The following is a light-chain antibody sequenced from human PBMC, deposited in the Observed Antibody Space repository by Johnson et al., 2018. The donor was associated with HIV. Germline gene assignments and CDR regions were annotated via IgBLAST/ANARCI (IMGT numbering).Light chain of an antibody. J-gene: IGLJ1*01. CDR3: GTWDSSLTSYV. V-gene: IGLV1-51*02. CDR1: VSNIESYF. CDR2: EDN. Sequence: QPVLTQPPSVSAAPGQTVNISCSGNVSNIESYFVSWYQQLPGAAPTLLIYEDNKRPSGIPGRFSGSKSGPSATLGITGLQTGDEADYYCGTWDSSLTSYVFGAGTKVTVL.